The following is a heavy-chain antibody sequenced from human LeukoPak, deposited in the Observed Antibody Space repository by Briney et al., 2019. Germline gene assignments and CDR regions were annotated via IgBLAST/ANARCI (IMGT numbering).Heavy chain of an antibody. D-gene: IGHD6-19*01. Sequence: PGGSLRLSCAASGFTFSSYAMSWVRQAPGKGLEWVSAISGSGGSTYYADSVKGRFTISRDNSKNTLYLQMNSLRAEDTAVYYCAKDTGISSGWYTYYYYYGMDVWGQGTTVIVSS. J-gene: IGHJ6*02. CDR3: AKDTGISSGWYTYYYYYGMDV. V-gene: IGHV3-23*01. CDR1: GFTFSSYA. CDR2: ISGSGGST.